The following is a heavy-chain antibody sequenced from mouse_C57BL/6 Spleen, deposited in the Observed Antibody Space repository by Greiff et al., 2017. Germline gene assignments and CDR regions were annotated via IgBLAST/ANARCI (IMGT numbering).Heavy chain of an antibody. CDR1: GYTFTSYW. J-gene: IGHJ1*03. CDR3: ARGLLGNHWYFEV. D-gene: IGHD3-1*01. Sequence: QVQLQQPGAELVKPGASVKLSCKASGYTFTSYWMPWVKQRPGQGLEWIGMIHPNSGSTNYNEKFKSKATLTVDKSSSTAYMQLSSLTSEDSAVYYCARGLLGNHWYFEVWGTGTTVTVSS. V-gene: IGHV1-64*01. CDR2: IHPNSGST.